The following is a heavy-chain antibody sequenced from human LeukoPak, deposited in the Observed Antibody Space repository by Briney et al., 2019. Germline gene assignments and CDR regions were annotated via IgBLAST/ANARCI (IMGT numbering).Heavy chain of an antibody. D-gene: IGHD3-22*01. V-gene: IGHV3-23*01. Sequence: PGGSLRLSCAASGFTFSSYGMHWVRQAPGKGLEWVSAISGSGGSTYYADSVKGRFTISRDNSKNTLYLQMNSLRAEDTAVYYCAKWSYDSSGYYYFPFDYWGQGTLVTVSS. CDR1: GFTFSSYG. CDR2: ISGSGGST. CDR3: AKWSYDSSGYYYFPFDY. J-gene: IGHJ4*02.